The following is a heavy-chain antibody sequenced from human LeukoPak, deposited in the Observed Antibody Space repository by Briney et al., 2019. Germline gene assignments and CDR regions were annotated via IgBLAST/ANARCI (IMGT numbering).Heavy chain of an antibody. J-gene: IGHJ3*02. D-gene: IGHD3-9*01. CDR2: ISYDGGNK. Sequence: GRSLRLSCAASGFTFSSYGMHWVRQAPGKGLEWVAVISYDGGNKYYADSVKGRFTISRDNSKNTLYLQMNSLRAEDTAVYYCATVLSGLRYFDWLSDAFDIWGQGTMVTVSS. CDR1: GFTFSSYG. CDR3: ATVLSGLRYFDWLSDAFDI. V-gene: IGHV3-30*03.